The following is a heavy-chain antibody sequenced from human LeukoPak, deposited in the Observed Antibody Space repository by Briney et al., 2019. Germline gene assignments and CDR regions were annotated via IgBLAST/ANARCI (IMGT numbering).Heavy chain of an antibody. V-gene: IGHV3-15*01. D-gene: IGHD5-18*01. CDR1: GFTFSNAS. CDR2: IKRKTGGGTT. J-gene: IGHJ4*02. CDR3: TARGYSYGLYSFDY. Sequence: GGTLRLSCAASGFTFSNASMSWVRQAPGKGQGWVCRIKRKTGGGTTDYAAPVKGRFTISSADSKNTMHLHMNSLKTEDTTVYYCTARGYSYGLYSFDYWGQGTLVTAS.